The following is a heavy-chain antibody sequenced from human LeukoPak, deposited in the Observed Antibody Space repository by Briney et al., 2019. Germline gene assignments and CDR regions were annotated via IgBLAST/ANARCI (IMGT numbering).Heavy chain of an antibody. CDR2: INSNSGGT. CDR3: ARDLTHYDFWSGYYFFYYMDV. D-gene: IGHD3-3*01. Sequence: ASVKVSCKASGYTFTGYYMHWVRQAPGQGLEWMGWINSNSGGTNYAQKFQGRVTMTRDTSISTAYMELSRLRSDDTAVYYCARDLTHYDFWSGYYFFYYMDVWGKGTTVTVSS. V-gene: IGHV1-2*02. CDR1: GYTFTGYY. J-gene: IGHJ6*03.